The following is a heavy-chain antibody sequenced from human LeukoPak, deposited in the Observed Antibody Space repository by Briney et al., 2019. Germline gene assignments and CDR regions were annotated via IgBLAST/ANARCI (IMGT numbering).Heavy chain of an antibody. D-gene: IGHD3-10*01. Sequence: GASVKVFCKASGYTFTGYYMHWVRQAPGQGLEWMRWINPKNGATKYAQKFQGRVTMTRDTSISTDYMELSRLRSDDAAVYYCARDKGQYGSGTRGFTWFDPWGKGTLVTVSS. CDR3: ARDKGQYGSGTRGFTWFDP. J-gene: IGHJ5*02. CDR1: GYTFTGYY. V-gene: IGHV1-2*02. CDR2: INPKNGAT.